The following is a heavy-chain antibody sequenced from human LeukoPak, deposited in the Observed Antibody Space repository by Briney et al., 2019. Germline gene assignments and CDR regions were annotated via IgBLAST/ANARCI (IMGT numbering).Heavy chain of an antibody. V-gene: IGHV3-21*01. CDR3: ARVSGGNPYYYYGMDV. D-gene: IGHD4-23*01. CDR2: ISSSASYI. J-gene: IGHJ6*02. CDR1: GFPFSGYS. Sequence: PGGSLRLSCAASGFPFSGYSLHWVRQAPGKGLEWVSSISSSASYIAYADSVKGRFTISRDNAKDSLYLQMNSLRAEDTAVYYCARVSGGNPYYYYGMDVWGQGTTVTVSS.